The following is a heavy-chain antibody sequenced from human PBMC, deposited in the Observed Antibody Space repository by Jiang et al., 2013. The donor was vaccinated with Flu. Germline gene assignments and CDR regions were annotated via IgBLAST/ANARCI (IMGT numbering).Heavy chain of an antibody. CDR3: ARALGMEAFDI. D-gene: IGHD1-14*01. Sequence: SRVTISVDTSKNQFSLKLSPVTAADTAVHYCARALGMEAFDIWGQGTMVTVSS. J-gene: IGHJ3*02. V-gene: IGHV4-39*07.